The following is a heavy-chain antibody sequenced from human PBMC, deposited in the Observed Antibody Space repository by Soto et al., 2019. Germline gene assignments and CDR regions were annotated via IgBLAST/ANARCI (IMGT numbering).Heavy chain of an antibody. D-gene: IGHD6-6*01. Sequence: QVQLVQSGAEVKKPGASVKVSCKASGYTFTNYGFSWVRQAPGQGLEWMGWISGYNGNTNYAERLQGRVTMTTDTSTSTDYMNLKSLTYDDTAVYYCAREGQLGYWGQGTPVTVSS. CDR2: ISGYNGNT. CDR3: AREGQLGY. V-gene: IGHV1-18*01. J-gene: IGHJ4*02. CDR1: GYTFTNYG.